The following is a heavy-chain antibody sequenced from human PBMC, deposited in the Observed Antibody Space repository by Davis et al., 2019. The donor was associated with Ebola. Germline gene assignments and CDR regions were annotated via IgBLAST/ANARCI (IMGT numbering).Heavy chain of an antibody. J-gene: IGHJ4*02. D-gene: IGHD3-3*01. Sequence: GGSLRLSCATSGFTFRNYAMTWVRQVPGKGLEWVSTFRGSGGRAYSADSVKGRFSISRDDSKSTVYLQMNSLRAEDTAIYYCAKESTPLRFLEWPRRDNGDYFDQWGQGTLVTVSS. CDR2: FRGSGGRA. V-gene: IGHV3-23*01. CDR3: AKESTPLRFLEWPRRDNGDYFDQ. CDR1: GFTFRNYA.